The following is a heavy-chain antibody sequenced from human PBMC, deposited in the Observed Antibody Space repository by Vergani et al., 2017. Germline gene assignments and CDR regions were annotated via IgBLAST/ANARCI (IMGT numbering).Heavy chain of an antibody. Sequence: QVQLQQWGAGLLKPSETLSLTCTVSGGSISSSSYYWGWIRQPPGKGLEWIGSIYYSGSTYYNPSLKSRVTISVVTSKNQFSLKLSSVTAADTAVYYCATGNCSSTSCYTVGWFDPWGQGTLVTVSS. CDR1: GGSISSSSYY. J-gene: IGHJ5*02. D-gene: IGHD2-2*02. CDR2: IYYSGST. V-gene: IGHV4-39*01. CDR3: ATGNCSSTSCYTVGWFDP.